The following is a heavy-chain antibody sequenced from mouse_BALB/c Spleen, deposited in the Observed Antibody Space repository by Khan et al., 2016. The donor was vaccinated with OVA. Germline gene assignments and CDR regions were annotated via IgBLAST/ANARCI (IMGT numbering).Heavy chain of an antibody. CDR3: ARYGNYEGAMDY. CDR2: INPSPGYT. D-gene: IGHD2-1*01. Sequence: QVRLQQSGAELAKPGASVKMSCKASGYTFTSYWMHWVKQRPGQGLEWIGYINPSPGYTEYNQKFKDKATLTADKSSSTAYMQLSSLTSEDSAVYYCARYGNYEGAMDYWGQGTSVTVSS. J-gene: IGHJ4*01. V-gene: IGHV1-7*01. CDR1: GYTFTSYW.